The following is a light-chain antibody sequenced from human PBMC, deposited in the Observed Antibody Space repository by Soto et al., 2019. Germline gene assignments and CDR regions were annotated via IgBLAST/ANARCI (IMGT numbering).Light chain of an antibody. CDR2: GAS. J-gene: IGKJ1*01. Sequence: ERLMTQSPATLSVSPGERATLSRRSSQSVSTNNLAWYQQRPGQAPRLLIYGASRRATGITDRFSGSGSGTDFTLTISRLEPEDLAVYYCQQYDNSVWTVGQGTQVEIK. CDR1: QSVSTNN. V-gene: IGKV3-20*01. CDR3: QQYDNSVWT.